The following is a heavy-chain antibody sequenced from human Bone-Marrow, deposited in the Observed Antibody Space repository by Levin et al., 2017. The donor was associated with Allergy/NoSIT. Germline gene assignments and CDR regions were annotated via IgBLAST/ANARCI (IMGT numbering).Heavy chain of an antibody. D-gene: IGHD1-26*01. Sequence: GGSLRLSCAASGFTFDDYTMHWVRQAPGKGLEWVSLISWDGGSTYYADSVKGRFTISRDNSKNSLYLQMNSLRTEDTALYYCAKDGSGSYYGVWPGLFDYWGQGTLVTVSS. CDR3: AKDGSGSYYGVWPGLFDY. CDR2: ISWDGGST. V-gene: IGHV3-43*01. CDR1: GFTFDDYT. J-gene: IGHJ4*02.